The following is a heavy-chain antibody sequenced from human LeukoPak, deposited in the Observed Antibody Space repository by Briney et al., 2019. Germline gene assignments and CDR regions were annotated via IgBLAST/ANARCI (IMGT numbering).Heavy chain of an antibody. Sequence: ASVKVSCKASGYTFSTYYMHWVRQAPGQGLEWMGVIDPSGGSTNYARKFQGRVTMTSDTSTSTVYMELSSLRSEDTAVYYCARGFCSGGSCYSYDYWGQGTQVTVSS. CDR2: IDPSGGST. CDR1: GYTFSTYY. J-gene: IGHJ4*02. V-gene: IGHV1-46*01. D-gene: IGHD2-15*01. CDR3: ARGFCSGGSCYSYDY.